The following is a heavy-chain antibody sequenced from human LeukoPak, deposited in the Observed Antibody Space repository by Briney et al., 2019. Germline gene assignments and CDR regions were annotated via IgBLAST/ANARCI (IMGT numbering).Heavy chain of an antibody. D-gene: IGHD2-15*01. J-gene: IGHJ6*03. CDR2: IYPGDSDT. CDR3: ARHVGGYCSGGSCSNYMDV. CDR1: GYSFTSYW. V-gene: IGHV5-51*01. Sequence: GESLKISCKCSGYSFTSYWIGWVRQMPGKGLEWMGIIYPGDSDTRYSPSFQGQVTISADKSISTAYLQWSSLKASDTAMYYCARHVGGYCSGGSCSNYMDVWGKGTTVTVSS.